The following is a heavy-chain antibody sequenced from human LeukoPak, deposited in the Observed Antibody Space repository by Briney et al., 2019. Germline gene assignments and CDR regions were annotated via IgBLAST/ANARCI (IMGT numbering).Heavy chain of an antibody. CDR3: ARGNLHHDY. J-gene: IGHJ4*02. CDR2: IYTSGST. Sequence: SQTLSLTCTVSGGSISSGSYYWSWIRQPAGKGLEWIGRIYTSGSTNYNPSLKSRVTISVDTSKNQFSLKLSSVTAADTAVYYCARGNLHHDYWGQGTLVTVSS. CDR1: GGSISSGSYY. V-gene: IGHV4-61*02.